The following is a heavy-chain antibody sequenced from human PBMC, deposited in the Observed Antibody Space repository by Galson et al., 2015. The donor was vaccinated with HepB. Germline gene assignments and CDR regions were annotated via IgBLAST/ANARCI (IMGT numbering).Heavy chain of an antibody. Sequence: LSLSCAASGFTFSDHHMDWVRRAPGKGLEWIGRAEKRGNNHRTEYAASVQGRFTISRDDSKNSLYLQMNSLNTEDTAVYYCARDLPGAYSLDIWGQGTMVTVSS. CDR2: AEKRGNNHRT. V-gene: IGHV3-72*01. D-gene: IGHD2-21*01. CDR1: GFTFSDHH. J-gene: IGHJ3*02. CDR3: ARDLPGAYSLDI.